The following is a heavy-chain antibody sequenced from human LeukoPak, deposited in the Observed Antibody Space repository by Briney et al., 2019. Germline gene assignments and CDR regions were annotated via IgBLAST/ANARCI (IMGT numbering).Heavy chain of an antibody. V-gene: IGHV3-74*01. D-gene: IGHD6-19*01. CDR2: INSDGSIT. CDR3: VKDLGPLEWLLDY. J-gene: IGHJ4*02. CDR1: GFTFTTYW. Sequence: GGSLRLSCAASGFTFTTYWMHWVRQAPGKGLVWVSHINSDGSITSYADSVKGRFTISRDNAKNTLYLQMSSLRAEDTAVYYCVKDLGPLEWLLDYWGQGTLVTVSS.